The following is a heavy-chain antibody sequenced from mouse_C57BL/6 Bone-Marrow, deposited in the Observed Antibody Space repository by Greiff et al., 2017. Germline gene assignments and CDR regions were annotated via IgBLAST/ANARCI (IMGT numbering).Heavy chain of an antibody. J-gene: IGHJ2*01. D-gene: IGHD1-1*01. CDR3: AREGGTTVVAIDY. CDR1: GFTFSSYA. CDR2: ISDGGSYT. Sequence: EVHLVESGGGLVKPGGSLKLSCAASGFTFSSYAMSWVRQTPEERLEWVATISDGGSYTYYPDNVKGRFTISRDNAKNNLYLQMSHLKSEDTAMYYCAREGGTTVVAIDYWGQGTTLTVSS. V-gene: IGHV5-4*01.